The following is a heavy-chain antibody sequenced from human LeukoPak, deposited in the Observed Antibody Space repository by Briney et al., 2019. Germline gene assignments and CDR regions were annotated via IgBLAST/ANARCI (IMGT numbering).Heavy chain of an antibody. V-gene: IGHV3-33*01. Sequence: PGGSLRLSCAASGFTFSSYGMHWVRQAPGKGLEWVAVIWYDGSNKYYADSVKGRFTISRDNSKNTLYLQMNSLRAEDTAVYYCARDYYGDYVRWFDPWGQGTLVTVSS. CDR3: ARDYYGDYVRWFDP. CDR2: IWYDGSNK. D-gene: IGHD4-17*01. CDR1: GFTFSSYG. J-gene: IGHJ5*02.